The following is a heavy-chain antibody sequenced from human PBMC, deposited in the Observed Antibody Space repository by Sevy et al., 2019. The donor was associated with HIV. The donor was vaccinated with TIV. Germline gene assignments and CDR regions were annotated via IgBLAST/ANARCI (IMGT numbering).Heavy chain of an antibody. J-gene: IGHJ3*02. CDR1: GFTFRNHA. CDR2: ISSDGAIK. Sequence: GGSLRLSCVTSGFTFRNHAMHWVRQAPGKGLEWVAVISSDGAIKYYADSVKGRFTFSRDNSKSTLYLQMNSLRPEDXXXXXXXXXXXXXXXXXYDAFDMWGQGTMVTVSS. V-gene: IGHV3-30-3*01. CDR3: XXXXXXXXXXXYDAFDM.